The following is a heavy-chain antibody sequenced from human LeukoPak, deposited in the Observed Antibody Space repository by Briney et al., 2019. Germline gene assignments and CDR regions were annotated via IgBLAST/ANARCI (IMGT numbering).Heavy chain of an antibody. CDR2: FDPEDGET. V-gene: IGHV1-24*01. CDR1: GYTLTELS. D-gene: IGHD5-24*01. CDR3: ARWLQLDEYFDY. Sequence: GASVKVSCKVSGYTLTELSMHWVRQAPGKGLEWMGGFDPEDGETIYAQKFQGRVTMIEDTSTDTAYMELSSLRSEDTAVYYCARWLQLDEYFDYWGQGTLVTVSS. J-gene: IGHJ4*02.